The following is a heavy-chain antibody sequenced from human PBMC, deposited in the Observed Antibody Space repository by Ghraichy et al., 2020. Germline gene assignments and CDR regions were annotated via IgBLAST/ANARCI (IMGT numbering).Heavy chain of an antibody. CDR2: INHSGST. J-gene: IGHJ5*02. CDR3: ARGLPGLRFLEWLRGGHWFDP. CDR1: GGSFSGYY. Sequence: SETLSLTCAVYGGSFSGYYWSWIRRPPGKGLEWIGEINHSGSTNYNPSLKSRVTISVDTSKNQFSLKLSSVTAADTAVYYCARGLPGLRFLEWLRGGHWFDPWGQGTLVTVSS. V-gene: IGHV4-34*01. D-gene: IGHD3-3*01.